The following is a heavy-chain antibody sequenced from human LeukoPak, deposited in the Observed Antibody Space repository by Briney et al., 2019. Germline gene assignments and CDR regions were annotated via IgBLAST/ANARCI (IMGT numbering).Heavy chain of an antibody. V-gene: IGHV4-4*07. CDR2: IYTFGST. CDR3: ARVLYYYGSGHYWAFDM. D-gene: IGHD3-10*01. CDR1: GGSISSYY. J-gene: IGHJ3*02. Sequence: PSETLSLTCTVSGGSISSYYWSWIRQPAGKGLEWIGRIYTFGSTKYNPSLQSRVTMSVDTSKNQFSLNLSSVTAADTAVYYCARVLYYYGSGHYWAFDMWGQGTTVTVSS.